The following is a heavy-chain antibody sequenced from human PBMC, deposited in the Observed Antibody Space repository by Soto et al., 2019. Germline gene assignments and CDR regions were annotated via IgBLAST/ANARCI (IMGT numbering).Heavy chain of an antibody. J-gene: IGHJ4*02. D-gene: IGHD3-3*01. CDR3: ARQDVRFLGWYYFDY. CDR2: IYYSGST. CDR1: GGSISSSSYY. Sequence: QLQLQESGPGLVKPSETLSLTCTVSGGSISSSSYYWGWIRQPPGKGLEWIGSIYYSGSTYYNPSLKSRVTISVDTSKNQFSLKLSSVTAADTAVYYCARQDVRFLGWYYFDYWGQGTLVTVSS. V-gene: IGHV4-39*01.